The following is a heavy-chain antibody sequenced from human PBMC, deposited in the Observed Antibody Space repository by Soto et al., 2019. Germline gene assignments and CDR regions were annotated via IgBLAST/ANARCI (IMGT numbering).Heavy chain of an antibody. D-gene: IGHD6-6*01. CDR3: ARYSSSYFDY. Sequence: SETLSLTCAVSGYSITRGYYWGGIRQPPGKGLEWIANFYHSGSTYYNPSLKSRVTITVDTSKNQLSLKLSSVTTADTAVYYCARYSSSYFDYWGQGTLVTVSS. CDR1: GYSITRGYY. J-gene: IGHJ4*02. V-gene: IGHV4-38-2*01. CDR2: FYHSGST.